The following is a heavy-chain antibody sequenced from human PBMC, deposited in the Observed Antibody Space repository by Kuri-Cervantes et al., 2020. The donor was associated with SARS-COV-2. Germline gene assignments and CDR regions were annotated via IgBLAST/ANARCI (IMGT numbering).Heavy chain of an antibody. CDR3: ARRVTYYDFSGYYYYMDV. J-gene: IGHJ6*03. CDR1: GGPITNNTYY. CDR2: IYYTGST. Sequence: SATPSLTCTVSGGPITNNTYYWGWIRQPPGKGLEWIGSIYYTGSTYYNPSLRSRVTISVDTSKNQFSLKLSSVTAADTAVYYCARRVTYYDFSGYYYYMDVWGKGTTVTVSS. V-gene: IGHV4-39*01. D-gene: IGHD3-3*01.